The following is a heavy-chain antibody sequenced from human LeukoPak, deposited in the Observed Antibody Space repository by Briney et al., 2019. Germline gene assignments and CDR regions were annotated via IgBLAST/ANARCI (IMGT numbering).Heavy chain of an antibody. CDR2: ISYDGSNK. CDR1: GFTFSSYA. J-gene: IGHJ2*01. CDR3: ARPPSGGRSGGSCYSCWYFDL. V-gene: IGHV3-30-3*01. Sequence: PGGSLRLSCAASGFTFSSYAMHWVRQAPGKGLEWVAVISYDGSNKYYADSVKGRFTISRDNSKNTLYLQMNSLRAEDTAVYYCARPPSGGRSGGSCYSCWYFDLWGRGTLVTVSS. D-gene: IGHD2-15*01.